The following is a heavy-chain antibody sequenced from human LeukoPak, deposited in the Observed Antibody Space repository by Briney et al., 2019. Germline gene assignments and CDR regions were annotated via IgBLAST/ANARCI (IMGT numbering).Heavy chain of an antibody. CDR3: AIQPWGSGNNWYFDL. CDR2: ISPNSGGT. CDR1: GYTFTGYY. Sequence: ASMKVSFKASGYTFTGYYIHWVRQAPGQGLEWMGWISPNSGGTDYAQKFQGRVTMTRDTSISTAYVELSSLTSDDTAVYYCAIQPWGSGNNWYFDLWGRGTLVTVSS. J-gene: IGHJ2*01. V-gene: IGHV1-2*02. D-gene: IGHD3-16*01.